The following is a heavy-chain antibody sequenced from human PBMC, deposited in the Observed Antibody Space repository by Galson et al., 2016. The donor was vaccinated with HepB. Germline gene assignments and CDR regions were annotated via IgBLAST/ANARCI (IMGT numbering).Heavy chain of an antibody. CDR1: RYTLSELS. CDR2: FDPENAET. CDR3: ATDPYPKGDPYYYYYGVDV. D-gene: IGHD1-26*01. V-gene: IGHV1-24*01. Sequence: SVKVSCKVSRYTLSELSMHWVRQAPGKGLEWMGSFDPENAETIYAQKFQGRVTMTEDTSTDTAYLELSGLRSEDTAVYYCATDPYPKGDPYYYYYGVDVWGQGTTVTVSS. J-gene: IGHJ6*02.